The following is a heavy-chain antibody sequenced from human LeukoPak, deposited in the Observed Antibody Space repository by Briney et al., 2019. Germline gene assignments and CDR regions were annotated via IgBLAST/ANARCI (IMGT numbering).Heavy chain of an antibody. CDR2: IASDESST. Sequence: PGGSLRLSYAASVFTFSSDWMTWVPQAPGRGRVWVSRIASDESSTTYADSVKGRFSISRDNAKNTLYLQMNSLRVEDTAVYYCARGRPHGNDYWGQGTLVTVSS. CDR1: VFTFSSDW. V-gene: IGHV3-74*01. CDR3: ARGRPHGNDY. D-gene: IGHD4-23*01. J-gene: IGHJ4*02.